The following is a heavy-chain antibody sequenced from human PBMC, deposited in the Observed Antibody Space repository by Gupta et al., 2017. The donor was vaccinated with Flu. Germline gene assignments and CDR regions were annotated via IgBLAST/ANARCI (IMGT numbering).Heavy chain of an antibody. CDR3: ARHAYYGYSSTPGLGWFDP. CDR2: IYYSGST. J-gene: IGHJ5*02. D-gene: IGHD6-13*01. CDR1: GGSISSSSYY. V-gene: IGHV4-39*01. Sequence: QLQLQESGPGLVKPSETLSLTCTVSGGSISSSSYYWGWIRQPPGKGLEWIGSIYYSGSTYYNPSLKSRVTISVDTSKNQFSLKLSSVTAADTAVYYCARHAYYGYSSTPGLGWFDPWGQGTLVTVSS.